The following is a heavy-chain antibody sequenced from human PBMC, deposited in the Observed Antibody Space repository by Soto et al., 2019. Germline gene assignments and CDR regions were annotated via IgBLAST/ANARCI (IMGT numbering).Heavy chain of an antibody. V-gene: IGHV1-69*06. CDR1: GGTFKTYT. D-gene: IGHD1-26*01. CDR3: ATWMTYSRSNCFDY. CDR2: IIPMYDSA. Sequence: QVQLVQSGAELKKPGSSVNVSCAASGGTFKTYTINWVRQAPGQGLEWIGQIIPMYDSADYAQRFQGRVTISADKSTNIADMELSSLESEDVALYYCATWMTYSRSNCFDYWGQGTLVSVSS. J-gene: IGHJ4*02.